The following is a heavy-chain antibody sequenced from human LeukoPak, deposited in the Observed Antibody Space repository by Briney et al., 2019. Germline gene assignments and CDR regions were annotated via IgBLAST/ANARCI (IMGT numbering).Heavy chain of an antibody. CDR1: GGSISSYH. D-gene: IGHD5-12*01. CDR2: IHSTGNT. V-gene: IGHV4-59*08. J-gene: IGHJ4*02. Sequence: SETLSLTCTVSGGSISSYHWGWIRQPPGKGLEWIGYIHSTGNTNYNPSLKSRVTISVDTSKNQFSPKLSSVTAADTALYYVAGMGGYGGYVTHWGQGGLVTVSS. CDR3: AGMGGYGGYVTH.